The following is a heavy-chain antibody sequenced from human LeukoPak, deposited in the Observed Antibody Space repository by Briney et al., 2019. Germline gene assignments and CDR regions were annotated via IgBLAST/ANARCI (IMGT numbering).Heavy chain of an antibody. CDR2: VSRCGGRT. CDR1: GFTFNAYA. V-gene: IGHV3-23*01. Sequence: PGGSLSLSCAASGFTFNAYAMSWVRQAPGKGLEWVSAVSRCGGRTYYADSAKGRFTISRDDSKNTVYLQMNSLRAEDTVLYYCVKHVGSRWSNNRFDPWGQGTLVTVSS. CDR3: VKHVGSRWSNNRFDP. D-gene: IGHD6-13*01. J-gene: IGHJ5*02.